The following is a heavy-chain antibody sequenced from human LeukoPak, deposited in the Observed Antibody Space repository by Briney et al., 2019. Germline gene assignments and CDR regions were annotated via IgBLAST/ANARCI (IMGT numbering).Heavy chain of an antibody. D-gene: IGHD3-22*01. CDR1: GGTFSSYA. CDR3: ARVGPMYNYYDSSGLYFDY. V-gene: IGHV1-46*01. J-gene: IGHJ4*02. CDR2: INPSGGST. Sequence: GSSVKVSCKASGGTFSSYAISWVRQAPGQGLEWMGIINPSGGSTSYAQKFQGRVTMTRDMSTSTVYMELSSLRSEDTAVYYCARVGPMYNYYDSSGLYFDYWGQGTLVTVSS.